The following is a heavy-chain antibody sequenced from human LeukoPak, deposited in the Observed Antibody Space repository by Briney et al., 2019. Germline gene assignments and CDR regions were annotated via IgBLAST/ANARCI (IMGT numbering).Heavy chain of an antibody. J-gene: IGHJ6*02. Sequence: GGSLRLYCAASGFSFSNYGMHWVRQAPGKGLEWVALIQSDGSKTYSADSVKGRFTISRDNPRNTLYLQMNRLRAEDTAVYCCAKRYCKSATCRSDMDAWGQGTTVTVSS. V-gene: IGHV3-30*02. CDR3: AKRYCKSATCRSDMDA. D-gene: IGHD2-15*01. CDR1: GFSFSNYG. CDR2: IQSDGSKT.